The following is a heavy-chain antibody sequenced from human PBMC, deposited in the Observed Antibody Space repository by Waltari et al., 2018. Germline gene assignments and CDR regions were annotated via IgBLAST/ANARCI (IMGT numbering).Heavy chain of an antibody. V-gene: IGHV3-23*04. CDR3: AKAPDYYGSGSCFDP. D-gene: IGHD3-10*01. J-gene: IGHJ5*02. CDR2: NSGSGGST. CDR1: GFTFSSYA. Sequence: EVQLVESGGGLVQPGGSLRLSCAASGFTFSSYAMSWVRQAPGKGLEWVSANSGSGGSTYHADSGKGRFTIARDNSKNTLYLHMNSLRAEDTAVYYCAKAPDYYGSGSCFDPWGQGTLVTVSS.